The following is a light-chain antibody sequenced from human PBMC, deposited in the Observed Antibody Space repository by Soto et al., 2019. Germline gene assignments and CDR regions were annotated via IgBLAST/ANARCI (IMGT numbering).Light chain of an antibody. CDR1: QSVSSN. V-gene: IGKV3-20*01. CDR2: GTS. J-gene: IGKJ1*01. CDR3: QQCGSLPGT. Sequence: VMTQSPGTLSLSPGERATLSCRASQSVSSNLAWYQQKPGQAPRLLIFGTSSRATGIPDRFIGGGSGTDFTLTISRLEPEDFAVYYCQQCGSLPGTFGQGTKVDIK.